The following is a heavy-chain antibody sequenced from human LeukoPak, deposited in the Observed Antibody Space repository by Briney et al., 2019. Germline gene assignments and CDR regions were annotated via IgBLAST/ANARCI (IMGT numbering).Heavy chain of an antibody. CDR1: GFSVRTRGGG. CDR3: AHGLLDSPFDY. J-gene: IGHJ4*02. D-gene: IGHD2-15*01. V-gene: IGHV2-5*02. Sequence: SGPTLLHSTRTLTLTCTFSGFSVRTRGGGVGWIRQPPGKALEWLSLIYWDDDKRYSPSLKSRLTITKHTSKNQVVLTMTNMDPVDTATYYCAHGLLDSPFDYWGQGTLVTVSS. CDR2: IYWDDDK.